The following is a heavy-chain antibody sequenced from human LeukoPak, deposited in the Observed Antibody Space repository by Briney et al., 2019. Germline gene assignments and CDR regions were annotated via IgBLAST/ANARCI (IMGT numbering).Heavy chain of an antibody. CDR3: ARSEYSYGADAFDI. CDR1: GGSISSYY. D-gene: IGHD5-18*01. V-gene: IGHV4-59*01. CDR2: IYYSGST. J-gene: IGHJ3*02. Sequence: SETLSLTCTVSGGSISSYYWSWIRQPPGKGLEWIGYIYYSGSTNYNPSLKSRVTISVDTSKNQFSLRLSSVTAADTAVYYCARSEYSYGADAFDIWGQGTMVTVSS.